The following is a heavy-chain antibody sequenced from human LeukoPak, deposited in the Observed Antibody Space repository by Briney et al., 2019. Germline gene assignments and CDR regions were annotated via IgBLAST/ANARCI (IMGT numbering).Heavy chain of an antibody. J-gene: IGHJ4*03. CDR1: GGTFSSYA. Sequence: ASVKVSCKASGGTFSSYAISWVRQAPGQGLEWMGRIIPILGIANYAQKFQGRVTITADKSTSTAYMELSSLRSEDTAVYYCARDDYGDPSADYWGQGTTVTVSS. D-gene: IGHD4-17*01. V-gene: IGHV1-69*04. CDR3: ARDDYGDPSADY. CDR2: IIPILGIA.